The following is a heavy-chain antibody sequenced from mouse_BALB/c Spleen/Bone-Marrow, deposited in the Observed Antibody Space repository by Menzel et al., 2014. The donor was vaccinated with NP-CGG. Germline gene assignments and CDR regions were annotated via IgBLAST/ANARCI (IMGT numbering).Heavy chain of an antibody. CDR3: ARGRTRGYTMDY. CDR2: ISSGSST. CDR1: GFTFSSYA. J-gene: IGHJ4*01. Sequence: EVQGVESGGGLVKPGGSLKLSCAASGFTFSSYAMSWARQTPEKRLEWVASISSGSSTYYPDSVKGRFTISRDNARNILYLQMSSLRSEDTAMYYCARGRTRGYTMDYWGQGTSVTVSS. V-gene: IGHV5-6-5*01.